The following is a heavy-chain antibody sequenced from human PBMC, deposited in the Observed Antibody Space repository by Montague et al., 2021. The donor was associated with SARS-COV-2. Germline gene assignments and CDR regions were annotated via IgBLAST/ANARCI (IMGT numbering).Heavy chain of an antibody. CDR2: INHSGTT. J-gene: IGHJ4*02. CDR1: GGSLSGYY. CDR3: ARWDPQTLTLIGLRGKSASDY. Sequence: SETLSLTCAVYGGSLSGYYWTWIHQSPGKGLEWIAEINHSGTTNYNFNPSLRSRVTISVDTSKSQFSLKLSSVTAADTGVYYCARWDPQTLTLIGLRGKSASDYWGQGTLVTVSS. D-gene: IGHD4-23*01. V-gene: IGHV4-34*01.